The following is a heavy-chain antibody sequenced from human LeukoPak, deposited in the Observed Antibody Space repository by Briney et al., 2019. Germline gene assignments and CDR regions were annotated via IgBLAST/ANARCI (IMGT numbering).Heavy chain of an antibody. D-gene: IGHD6-19*01. J-gene: IGHJ4*02. Sequence: GGSRRLSCAASGFTVSNYGMSWVRQAAGKGLEWVAVIWYDGSNKYYADSVKGRFTISRDNSKNTLYLQMNSLRAEDTAVYYCARESAVAGCFDYWGQGTLVTVSS. CDR2: IWYDGSNK. CDR1: GFTVSNYG. V-gene: IGHV3-33*08. CDR3: ARESAVAGCFDY.